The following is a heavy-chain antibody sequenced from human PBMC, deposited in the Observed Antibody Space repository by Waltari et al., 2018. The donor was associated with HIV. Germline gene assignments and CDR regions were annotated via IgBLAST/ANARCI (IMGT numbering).Heavy chain of an antibody. J-gene: IGHJ3*02. CDR3: ASLYSSSWNDAFDI. CDR2: IYPGDSDT. Sequence: EVQLVQSGAEVKKPGESLTISCKGSGYSFTSYWIGWVRQLPGKGLEWMGIIYPGDSDTRYSPSFQGQVTISADKSISTAYLQWSSLKASDTAMYYCASLYSSSWNDAFDIWGQGTWSPSLQ. CDR1: GYSFTSYW. D-gene: IGHD6-13*01. V-gene: IGHV5-51*01.